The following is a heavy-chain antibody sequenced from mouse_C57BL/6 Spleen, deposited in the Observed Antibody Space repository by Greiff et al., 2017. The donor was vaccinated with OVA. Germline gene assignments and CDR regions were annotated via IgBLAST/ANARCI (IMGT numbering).Heavy chain of an antibody. D-gene: IGHD1-1*01. CDR3: AREEALVDYGGSYGYFDV. CDR1: GYAFSSSW. CDR2: VYPGDGDT. J-gene: IGHJ1*03. Sequence: VKLVESGPELVKPGASVKISCKASGYAFSSSWMNWVKQRPGKGLEWIGRVYPGDGDTNYNGKFRGKATLTADKSTSTAYMPLSRLTSEDSAVYFCAREEALVDYGGSYGYFDVWGTGTTVTVSA. V-gene: IGHV1-82*01.